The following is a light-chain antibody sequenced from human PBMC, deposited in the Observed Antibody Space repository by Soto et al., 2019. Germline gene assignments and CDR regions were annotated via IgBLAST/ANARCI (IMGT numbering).Light chain of an antibody. CDR2: DID. CDR3: SSYTISNTGI. CDR1: SSDIGANNY. V-gene: IGLV2-14*03. J-gene: IGLJ2*01. Sequence: QSALTQPASVSGSPGQSITISCTGTSSDIGANNYVSWYQQHPGKAPKLMIYDIDNRPSGVSNRFSGSKSGNTASLTISGLQAEDEADYYCSSYTISNTGIFGGGTKVTVL.